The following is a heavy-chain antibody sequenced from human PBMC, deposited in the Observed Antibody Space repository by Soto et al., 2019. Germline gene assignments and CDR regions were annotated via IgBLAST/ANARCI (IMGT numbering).Heavy chain of an antibody. J-gene: IGHJ4*02. CDR3: ARDRSGRDWLLPGLTDY. CDR1: GYTFTSYG. V-gene: IGHV1-18*01. CDR2: ISAYNGNT. Sequence: ASVKVSCKASGYTFTSYGISWVRQAPGQGLEWMGWISAYNGNTNYAQKLQGRVTMTTDTSTSTAYMELRSLRSDDTAVYYCARDRSGRDWLLPGLTDYWGQGTLVTVSS. D-gene: IGHD3-9*01.